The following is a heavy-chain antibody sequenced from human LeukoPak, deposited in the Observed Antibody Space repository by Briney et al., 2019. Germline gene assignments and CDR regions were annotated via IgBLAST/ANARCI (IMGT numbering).Heavy chain of an antibody. CDR2: IYRGGST. J-gene: IGHJ4*02. CDR3: ARLGRRGVYFDY. Sequence: PGGSLRLSCAASGFTVSSNYISSVRQAAGKGLGWVSVIYRGGSTYYADSVKSRYTISTHNTTNTLYLQMNSLRAEDTAVYYCARLGRRGVYFDYWGQGTLVTVSS. CDR1: GFTVSSNY. V-gene: IGHV3-53*04. D-gene: IGHD3-10*01.